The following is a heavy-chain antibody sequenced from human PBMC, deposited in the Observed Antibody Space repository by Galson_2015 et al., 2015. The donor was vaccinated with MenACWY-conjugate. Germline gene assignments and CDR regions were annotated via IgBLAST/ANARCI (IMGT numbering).Heavy chain of an antibody. Sequence: PALVKPTQTLTLTCTFSGLSLSSHAELVGWVRQPPGKAPEWLAFVYWNDDKRYSPSLRSRLTITKDTSRNQVVLTMTNMDPADTSIFYCAYRTHVTSVDFWGQG. CDR2: VYWNDDK. D-gene: IGHD2-21*02. V-gene: IGHV2-5*01. CDR1: GLSLSSHAEL. CDR3: AYRTHVTSVDF. J-gene: IGHJ4*02.